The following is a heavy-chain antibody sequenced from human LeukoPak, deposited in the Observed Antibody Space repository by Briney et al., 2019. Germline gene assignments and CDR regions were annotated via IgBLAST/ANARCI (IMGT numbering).Heavy chain of an antibody. Sequence: PSETLSLTCNVSGDSISRSSYFWGWLRQPPGQGLEWIGSFYYGGSTYYHPSLKSRVTISVDTSKNHFSLKLRSVTAADTAMYYCARLGVGGYFDHWGQGTLVTVSS. D-gene: IGHD1-26*01. CDR2: FYYGGST. V-gene: IGHV4-39*02. CDR3: ARLGVGGYFDH. J-gene: IGHJ4*02. CDR1: GDSISRSSYF.